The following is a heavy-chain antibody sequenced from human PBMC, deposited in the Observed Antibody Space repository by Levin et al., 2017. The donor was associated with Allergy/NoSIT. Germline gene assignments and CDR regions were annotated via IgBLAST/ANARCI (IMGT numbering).Heavy chain of an antibody. J-gene: IGHJ4*02. D-gene: IGHD3-3*01. CDR1: GFTFGDYA. CDR2: IRSKAYGGTT. V-gene: IGHV3-49*05. CDR3: TRDDFRPGAYFDY. Sequence: KSGGSLRLSCTASGFTFGDYAMSWFRQAPGKGLEWVGFIRSKAYGGTTEYAASVRGRFTISRDDSKSIAYLQMNSLKIEDTAVYYCTRDDFRPGAYFDYWGQGILVTVSS.